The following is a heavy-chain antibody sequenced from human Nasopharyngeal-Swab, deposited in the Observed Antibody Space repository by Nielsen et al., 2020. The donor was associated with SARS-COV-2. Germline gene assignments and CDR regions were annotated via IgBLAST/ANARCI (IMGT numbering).Heavy chain of an antibody. J-gene: IGHJ5*01. V-gene: IGHV3-48*04. CDR3: VRVDESNSLNIWFDS. Sequence: GESLKISCAASGFTFSSFGMNWVRQAPGRGLEWLSFISHSSDLIHYADSVKGRFTISRDDAKNSLYLQMSSLRAEDTAVYYCVRVDESNSLNIWFDSWGQGTLVSVSS. CDR1: GFTFSSFG. D-gene: IGHD2/OR15-2a*01. CDR2: ISHSSDLI.